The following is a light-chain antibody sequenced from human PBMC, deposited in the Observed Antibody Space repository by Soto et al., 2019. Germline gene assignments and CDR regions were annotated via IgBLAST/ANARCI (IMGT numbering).Light chain of an antibody. J-gene: IGLJ1*01. CDR3: ISYTDRQSYL. CDR2: AVS. Sequence: QSVLTQPACVSGSPGQSITISCSGTSSDIGSYDHVAWYQQFPGKSPKLVIYAVSDRPSGVSDRFSGSKSGISASLTISGLQTEDDADYYCISYTDRQSYLFGTATKVTVL. CDR1: SSDIGSYDH. V-gene: IGLV2-14*03.